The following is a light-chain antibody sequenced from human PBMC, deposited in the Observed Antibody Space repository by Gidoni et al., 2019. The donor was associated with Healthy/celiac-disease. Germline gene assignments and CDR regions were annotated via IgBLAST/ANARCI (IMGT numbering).Light chain of an antibody. CDR1: QSVSSN. V-gene: IGKV3-15*01. J-gene: IGKJ1*01. Sequence: EIVMTQSPATLSVSPVERATLSCRASQSVSSNLSWYQQKPGQAPRLLLYGASTRATGIPARFSGSGSGTEFTLTISSLQSEYFAVYYCQQYNNWPQTFGQGTKVEIK. CDR3: QQYNNWPQT. CDR2: GAS.